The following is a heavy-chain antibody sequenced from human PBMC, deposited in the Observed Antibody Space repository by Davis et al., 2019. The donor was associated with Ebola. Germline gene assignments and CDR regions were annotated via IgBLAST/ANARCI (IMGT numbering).Heavy chain of an antibody. CDR1: GFTFSPYS. V-gene: IGHV3-21*01. J-gene: IGHJ6*04. Sequence: GESLKISCAASGFTFSPYSMNWVRQAPGKGLEWVSSISSSSSYIYYADSVKGRFTISRDNAKNSLYLQMNSLRAEDTAVYYCASSYGMDVWGKGTTVTVSS. CDR2: ISSSSSYI. CDR3: ASSYGMDV.